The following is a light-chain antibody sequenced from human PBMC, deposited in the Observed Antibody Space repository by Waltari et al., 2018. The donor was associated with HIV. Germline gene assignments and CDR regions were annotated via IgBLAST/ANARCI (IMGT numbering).Light chain of an antibody. CDR3: CSYAGSGTLG. CDR1: NSDIGSYNL. CDR2: EVS. Sequence: QSALPQPASVSGSPGPSITIPCSGTNSDIGSYNLVFWYQKCPGKPPQLIIYEVSERPSGVSNRFAASKSGNTAALTLSGLQAEDEADYHCCSYAGSGTLGFGGGTKLTVL. V-gene: IGLV2-23*02. J-gene: IGLJ2*01.